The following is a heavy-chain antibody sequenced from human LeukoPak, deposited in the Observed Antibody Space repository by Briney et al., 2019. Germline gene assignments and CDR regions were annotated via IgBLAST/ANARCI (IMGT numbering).Heavy chain of an antibody. V-gene: IGHV4-34*01. Sequence: SETLSLTCAVYGGSFSGYYWSWIRQPPGKGLEWIGEINHSGSTNYNPSLKSRVTISVDTSKNQFSLKLSSVTAADTAVYYCASHTVTTSYGMDVWGQGTTVTVSS. J-gene: IGHJ6*02. CDR3: ASHTVTTSYGMDV. CDR2: INHSGST. CDR1: GGSFSGYY. D-gene: IGHD4-11*01.